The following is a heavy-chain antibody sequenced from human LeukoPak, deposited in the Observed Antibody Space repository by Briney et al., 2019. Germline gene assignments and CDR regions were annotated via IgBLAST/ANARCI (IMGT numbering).Heavy chain of an antibody. Sequence: GASVKVSCKASGYTFTSYDINWVRQATGQGLEWMGWMNPNSGNTGYAQKFQGRVTMTRNTSISTAYMELSSLRSEDTAVYYCAGGRSGYYPNDYWGQGTLVTVSS. V-gene: IGHV1-8*01. CDR1: GYTFTSYD. D-gene: IGHD3-22*01. CDR2: MNPNSGNT. J-gene: IGHJ4*02. CDR3: AGGRSGYYPNDY.